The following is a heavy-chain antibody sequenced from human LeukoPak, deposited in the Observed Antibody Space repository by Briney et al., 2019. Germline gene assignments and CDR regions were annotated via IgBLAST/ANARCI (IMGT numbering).Heavy chain of an antibody. Sequence: TGWSLARYCAATGFTFSSDSMNWVRQAPGKEMKWVSSISSSNSYIYNADSVKGRFTISRDNAKNSLYLQMNSLRAEDTAVYYCARDQGLLVVAGRFGYWGQGTLVTVSS. CDR3: ARDQGLLVVAGRFGY. CDR1: GFTFSSDS. J-gene: IGHJ4*02. D-gene: IGHD6-19*01. CDR2: ISSSNSYI. V-gene: IGHV3-21*01.